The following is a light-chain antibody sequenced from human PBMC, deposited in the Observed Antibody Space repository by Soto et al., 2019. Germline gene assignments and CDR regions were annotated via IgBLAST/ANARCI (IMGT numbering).Light chain of an antibody. CDR2: GNG. V-gene: IGLV1-40*01. CDR3: QSYDSTLGAWV. CDR1: SSNIGADYN. J-gene: IGLJ3*02. Sequence: QSVLTQPPSVSGAPGQRVTISCTGRSSNIGADYNVYWYQHLPGTAPKLLMSGNGNRPSGVPDRFSGSKSDTSASLAITGLQAEDEADYYCQSYDSTLGAWVFGGGTKLTVL.